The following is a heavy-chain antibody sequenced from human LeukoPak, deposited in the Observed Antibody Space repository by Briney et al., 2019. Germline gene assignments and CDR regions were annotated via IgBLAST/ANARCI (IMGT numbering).Heavy chain of an antibody. Sequence: PSETLSLTCTVSGGSISSYYWSWIRQPPGKGLEWIGYIYYSGSTNYNPSLKSRVTISVDTSKNQFSLKLSSVTAADTAVYYCARGYSTFDFWGQGTLLTVSS. CDR1: GGSISSYY. CDR3: ARGYSTFDF. CDR2: IYYSGST. J-gene: IGHJ5*01. D-gene: IGHD5-12*01. V-gene: IGHV4-59*01.